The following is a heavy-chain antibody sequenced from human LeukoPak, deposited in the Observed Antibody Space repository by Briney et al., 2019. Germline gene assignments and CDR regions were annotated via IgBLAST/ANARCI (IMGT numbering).Heavy chain of an antibody. D-gene: IGHD6-6*01. CDR3: ARDLKDSRSYHYYYGMDV. Sequence: GGSLRLSCAASGFTVSSNYMSWVRQAPGKGLEWVSVIYSGGSTYYADSVKGRFTISRDNSKNTLYLQMNSLRAEDTAVYYCARDLKDSRSYHYYYGMDVWGQGTTVTVSS. CDR2: IYSGGST. V-gene: IGHV3-66*01. CDR1: GFTVSSNY. J-gene: IGHJ6*02.